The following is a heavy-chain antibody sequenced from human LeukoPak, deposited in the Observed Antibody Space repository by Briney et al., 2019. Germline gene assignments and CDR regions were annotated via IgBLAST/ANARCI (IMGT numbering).Heavy chain of an antibody. Sequence: GESLKISCKGSGYSFTGYWITWVRQMPGKVLEWMGRIAPSDSYTNYSPSFQGHVTISADKSITTAYLQWSSLKASDTATYYCARVTYDILTGYPGAFDIWGQGTMVTVSS. V-gene: IGHV5-10-1*01. D-gene: IGHD3-9*01. CDR1: GYSFTGYW. CDR2: IAPSDSYT. CDR3: ARVTYDILTGYPGAFDI. J-gene: IGHJ3*02.